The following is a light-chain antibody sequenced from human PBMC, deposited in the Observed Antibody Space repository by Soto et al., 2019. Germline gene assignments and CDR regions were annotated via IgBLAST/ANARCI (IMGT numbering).Light chain of an antibody. CDR2: EVS. J-gene: IGLJ1*01. Sequence: QSVLTQPASVSGSPGQSITISCTGTSSDVGGYNYVSWYQQHPGKAPKPMIYEVSNRPSGVSNRFSGSKSGNTASLTISGLQADDEADYYCSSYTSSSTLAYVFGTGTKVTVL. V-gene: IGLV2-14*01. CDR1: SSDVGGYNY. CDR3: SSYTSSSTLAYV.